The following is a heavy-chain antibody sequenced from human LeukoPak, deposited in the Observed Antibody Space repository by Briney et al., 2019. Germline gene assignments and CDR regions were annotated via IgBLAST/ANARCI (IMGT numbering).Heavy chain of an antibody. Sequence: GESLQLSCAASGFTFSDSAIHWVRQASGRGLEWVGRIRSKGNNYATDYAASVTGRFTISRDDSKNTAYLQMNSLKTDDTALYYRSRPVGRGYDDFDYWGQGALVTVSS. D-gene: IGHD5-12*01. CDR1: GFTFSDSA. CDR3: SRPVGRGYDDFDY. J-gene: IGHJ4*02. V-gene: IGHV3-73*01. CDR2: IRSKGNNYAT.